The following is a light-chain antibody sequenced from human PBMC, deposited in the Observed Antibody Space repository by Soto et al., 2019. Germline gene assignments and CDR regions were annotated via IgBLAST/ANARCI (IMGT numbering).Light chain of an antibody. CDR1: QPVFIRY. V-gene: IGKV3-20*01. J-gene: IGKJ5*01. CDR2: GAS. CDR3: QQFHSYPIT. Sequence: ETVLTQSPGTLSLSPGARAPLSWRASQPVFIRYLAWYQQKPGQAPRLLIYGASTRATGIPDRFSGSGSGTDFTLTISRLEPEDFATYYCQQFHSYPITFGQGTRLEI.